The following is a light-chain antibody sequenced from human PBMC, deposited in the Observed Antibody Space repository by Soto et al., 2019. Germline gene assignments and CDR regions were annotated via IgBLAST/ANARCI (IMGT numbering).Light chain of an antibody. CDR2: DAS. CDR3: QQYNSAPLT. Sequence: DIQRTQSPSTLSASVGDRVTITCRANQSISDWLAWYQQKPGKAPNLLIYDASNLESGVPSRFSGSGSGTEFTLTISSLQHDDFAPYYCQQYNSAPLTFGGGTKMEIK. CDR1: QSISDW. J-gene: IGKJ4*01. V-gene: IGKV1-5*01.